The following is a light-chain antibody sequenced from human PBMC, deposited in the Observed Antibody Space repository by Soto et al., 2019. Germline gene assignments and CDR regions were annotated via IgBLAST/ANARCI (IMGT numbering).Light chain of an antibody. J-gene: IGLJ2*01. Sequence: QSALTQHASVSGSPGQSITISCTGTSSDVGSYNLVSWYQQHPGKAPKLMSYEVSKRPSGVSNRFSGSKSGNTASLTISGLQAEDEADYYCCSYAGSSIVVFGGGTKLTVL. CDR1: SSDVGSYNL. CDR3: CSYAGSSIVV. CDR2: EVS. V-gene: IGLV2-23*02.